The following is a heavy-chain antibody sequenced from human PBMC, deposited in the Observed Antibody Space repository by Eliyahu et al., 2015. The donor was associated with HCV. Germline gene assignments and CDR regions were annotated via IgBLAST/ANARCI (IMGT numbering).Heavy chain of an antibody. J-gene: IGHJ4*02. CDR3: ARIIPWSYGSGSYYDY. D-gene: IGHD3-10*01. V-gene: IGHV2-70*04. Sequence: QVTLKESGPALVKPTQTLTLTCTFSGFSLSTSXMRVSWIRQPPGKALEWLARIDWDDDKFYSTSLKTRLTISKDTSKNQVVLTMTNMDPVDTATYYCARIIPWSYGSGSYYDYWGQGTLVTVSS. CDR1: GFSLSTSXMR. CDR2: IDWDDDK.